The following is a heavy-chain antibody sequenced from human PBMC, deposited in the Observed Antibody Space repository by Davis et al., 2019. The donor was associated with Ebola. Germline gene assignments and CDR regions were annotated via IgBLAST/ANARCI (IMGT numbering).Heavy chain of an antibody. J-gene: IGHJ6*04. CDR2: ISGSGGST. D-gene: IGHD3-3*01. CDR3: AKSGLSFGVVKYHYGMDV. V-gene: IGHV3-23*01. CDR1: VITFSSYA. Sequence: PGGSLRLSCTDSVITFSSYAMTWVRQAPGKGLEWVSAISGSGGSTYYADSVKGRFTISRDNSKNTVYLQMNSLRAEDTAVYYCAKSGLSFGVVKYHYGMDVWGKGTTVTVSS.